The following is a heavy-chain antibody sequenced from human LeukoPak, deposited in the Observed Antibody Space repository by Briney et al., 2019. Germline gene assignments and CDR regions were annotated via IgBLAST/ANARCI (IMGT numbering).Heavy chain of an antibody. Sequence: AASVKVSFKASGGTFSSYAISWVRQAPGQGLEWMGGIIPIFGTANYAQKFQGRVTITADESTSTAYMELSSLRSEDTAVYYCARARYDYVWGSYRYTEYYYYGMDVWGKGTTVTVSS. CDR2: IIPIFGTA. J-gene: IGHJ6*04. CDR3: ARARYDYVWGSYRYTEYYYYGMDV. V-gene: IGHV1-69*13. D-gene: IGHD3-16*02. CDR1: GGTFSSYA.